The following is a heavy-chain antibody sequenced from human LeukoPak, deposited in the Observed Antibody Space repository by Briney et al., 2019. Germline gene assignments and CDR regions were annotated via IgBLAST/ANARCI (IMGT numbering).Heavy chain of an antibody. J-gene: IGHJ5*02. V-gene: IGHV3-73*01. CDR1: GFTFRGSA. D-gene: IGHD1-26*01. CDR2: IRSKANSYAT. Sequence: GGSLRLSCAASGFTFRGSAMHWVRQASGKGLEWVGRIRSKANSYATAYAASVKGRFTISRDDSKNTAYLQMNSLKTEDTAVYYCTSPGTLVGATSVRPWGQGTLVTVSS. CDR3: TSPGTLVGATSVRP.